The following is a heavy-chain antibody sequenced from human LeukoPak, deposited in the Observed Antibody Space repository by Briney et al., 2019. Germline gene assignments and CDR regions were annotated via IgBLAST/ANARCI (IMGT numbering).Heavy chain of an antibody. CDR2: ISGSGGST. D-gene: IGHD5-12*01. V-gene: IGHV3-23*01. CDR1: GFTFSSYA. CDR3: AKGPGYSGYGDY. J-gene: IGHJ4*02. Sequence: GGSLRLSCAASGFTFSSYAMSWVRQAPGKGLERVSAISGSGGSTYYADSVKGRFTISRDNSKNTLYLQMNSLRAEDTAVYYCAKGPGYSGYGDYWGQGTLVTVSS.